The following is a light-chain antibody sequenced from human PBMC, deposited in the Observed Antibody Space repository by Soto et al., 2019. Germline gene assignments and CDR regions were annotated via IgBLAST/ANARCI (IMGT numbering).Light chain of an antibody. CDR3: GSWDSSLSAYV. CDR2: EVS. Sequence: QSVLTQPASVSGSPGQSITISCTGTSSDVSAYNYVSWYQQHPGKAPKLMIYEVSNRPSGVSNRFSGSKSGNTASLTISGLQAEDEADYYCGSWDSSLSAYVFGTGTQLTVL. CDR1: SSDVSAYNY. J-gene: IGLJ1*01. V-gene: IGLV2-14*01.